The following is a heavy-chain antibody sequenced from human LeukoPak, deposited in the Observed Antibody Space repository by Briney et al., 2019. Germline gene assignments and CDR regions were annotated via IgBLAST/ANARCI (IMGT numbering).Heavy chain of an antibody. CDR3: ARKAPKKGWFDP. V-gene: IGHV4-4*09. J-gene: IGHJ5*02. CDR2: THPSGNS. Sequence: SETLSLTCTVSGGSNNSYYWSWIRQPPGKGLEWIGYTHPSGNSNYSPSLKSRVTISIDTSRNQSSLKLSSVTAADTAVYYCARKAPKKGWFDPWGQGTLVTVSS. CDR1: GGSNNSYY.